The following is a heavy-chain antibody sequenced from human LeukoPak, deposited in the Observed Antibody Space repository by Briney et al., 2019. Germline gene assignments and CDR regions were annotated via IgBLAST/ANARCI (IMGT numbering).Heavy chain of an antibody. D-gene: IGHD4-17*01. Sequence: SDTLSLTCSVSGVSITSYYWNWIRQSPGKGLEWLGNIHSRGTTNYNPSLKSRVTLSLDTSKSQFALKVTSVTAADTAVYYCARDEYGDFQGFDFWGQGTRVTVSS. CDR2: IHSRGTT. V-gene: IGHV4-59*13. J-gene: IGHJ4*02. CDR3: ARDEYGDFQGFDF. CDR1: GVSITSYY.